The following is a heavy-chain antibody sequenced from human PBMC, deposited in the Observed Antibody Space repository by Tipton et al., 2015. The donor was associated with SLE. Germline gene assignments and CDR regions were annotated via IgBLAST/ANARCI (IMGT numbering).Heavy chain of an antibody. CDR2: IYYSGST. CDR3: ARAPPLSFFDY. J-gene: IGHJ4*02. D-gene: IGHD1-26*01. CDR1: GESVNDYY. V-gene: IGHV4-34*11. Sequence: TLSLTCAVYGESVNDYYWSWIRQPPGKTLEWIGYIYYSGSTNYNPSLKSRVTISVDTSKNQFSLNLSSVTAADTAVYYCARAPPLSFFDYWGQGTLVTVSS.